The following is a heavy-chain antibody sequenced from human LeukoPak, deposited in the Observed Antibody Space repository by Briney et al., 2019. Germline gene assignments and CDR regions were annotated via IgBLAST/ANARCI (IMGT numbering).Heavy chain of an antibody. V-gene: IGHV4-4*08. CDR2: IYTPGTT. CDR1: EDSFRRHY. Sequence: SATQSLTCILTEDSFRRHYWTSTRQTPSAGLQWVGFIYTPGTTKHTPPFKRRVTLSIQVSQHQFPLTLDSVTAAHTPVYFCAIGRNWVCPWGEGTLVTVSS. CDR3: AIGRNWVCP. J-gene: IGHJ5*02.